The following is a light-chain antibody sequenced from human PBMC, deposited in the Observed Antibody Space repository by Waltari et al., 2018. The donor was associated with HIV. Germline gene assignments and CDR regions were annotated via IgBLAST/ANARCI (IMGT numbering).Light chain of an antibody. V-gene: IGLV2-11*01. CDR3: CSYADSYSYV. Sequence: QSALTQPRSVSGSPGQSVTISCTGTNSDVGGYHLVSWYQQYPGKAPKFLIYDVNKRPAGVPDRFSASKSGNTASLTISGIQAEDEAEYYCCSYADSYSYVFGTGTKVTVL. J-gene: IGLJ1*01. CDR2: DVN. CDR1: NSDVGGYHL.